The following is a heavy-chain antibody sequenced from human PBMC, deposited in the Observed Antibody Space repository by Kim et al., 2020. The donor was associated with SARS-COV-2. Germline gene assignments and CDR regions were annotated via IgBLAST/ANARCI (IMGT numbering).Heavy chain of an antibody. V-gene: IGHV3-33*01. CDR2: IWYDGSNK. D-gene: IGHD2-2*02. CDR3: ARGPSRYCSSTSCYTSGAIRYYYYGMDV. CDR1: GFTFSSYG. Sequence: GGSLRLSCAASGFTFSSYGMHWVRQAPGKGLEWVAVIWYDGSNKYYADSVKGRFTISRDNSKNTLYLQMNSLRAEDTAVYYCARGPSRYCSSTSCYTSGAIRYYYYGMDVWGQGTTVTVSS. J-gene: IGHJ6*02.